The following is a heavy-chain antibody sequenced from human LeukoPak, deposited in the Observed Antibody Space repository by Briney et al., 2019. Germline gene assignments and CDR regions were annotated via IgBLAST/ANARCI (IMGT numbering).Heavy chain of an antibody. D-gene: IGHD3-16*01. CDR1: GFTVSSNY. CDR2: IYSGGST. V-gene: IGHV3-66*01. J-gene: IGHJ4*02. CDR3: AKEWGTYTGFDY. Sequence: GGSLRLSCAASGFTVSSNYMSWVRQAPGKGLEWVSVIYSGGSTYYADSVKGRFTISRDNSKNTLYLQMNSLRAEDTAVYFCAKEWGTYTGFDYWGRGALVTVSS.